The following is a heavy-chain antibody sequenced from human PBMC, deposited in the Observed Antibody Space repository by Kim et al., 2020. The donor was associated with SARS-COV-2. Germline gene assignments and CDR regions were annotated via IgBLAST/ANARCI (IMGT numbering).Heavy chain of an antibody. CDR2: GSSDGSEI. V-gene: IGHV3-30*14. CDR3: ARDRRLRSPFGMGV. D-gene: IGHD2-21*02. J-gene: IGHJ6*02. CDR1: GFTFTNHA. Sequence: GGSLRLSCAASGFTFTNHAFHWVRQAPGNGLEWVAVGSSDGSEIFYAASVKGRFTVSRGNSKNTLYLQRSSLRAEDTAIYYWARDRRLRSPFGMGVWGRG.